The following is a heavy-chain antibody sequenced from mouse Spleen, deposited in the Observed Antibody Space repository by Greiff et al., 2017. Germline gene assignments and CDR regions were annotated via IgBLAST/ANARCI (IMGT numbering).Heavy chain of an antibody. CDR1: GFNIKDDY. J-gene: IGHJ4*01. D-gene: IGHD4-1*01. CDR3: TTLAGTGAMDY. CDR2: IDPENGDT. Sequence: EVKLQESGAELVRPGASVKLSCTASGFNIKDDYMHWVKQRPEQGLEWIGWIDPENGDTEYASKFQSKATITADTSSNTAYLQLSSLTSEDTAVYYCTTLAGTGAMDYWGQGTSVTVSS. V-gene: IGHV14-4*01.